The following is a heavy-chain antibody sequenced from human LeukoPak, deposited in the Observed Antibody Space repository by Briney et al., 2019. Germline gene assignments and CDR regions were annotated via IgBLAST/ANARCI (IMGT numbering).Heavy chain of an antibody. Sequence: PSETLSLTCAVYGGSFSGYYWSWIRQPPGKGLEWIGEINHSGSTNYNPSLKSRVTISVDTSKDQFSLKLSSVTAADTAVYYCASIVATIGDEVVYWGQGTLVTVSS. CDR1: GGSFSGYY. D-gene: IGHD5-12*01. J-gene: IGHJ4*02. CDR3: ASIVATIGDEVVY. V-gene: IGHV4-34*01. CDR2: INHSGST.